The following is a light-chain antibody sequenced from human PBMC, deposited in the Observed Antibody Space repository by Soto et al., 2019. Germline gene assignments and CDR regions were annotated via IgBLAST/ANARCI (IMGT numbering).Light chain of an antibody. Sequence: QSALSQPASVSGSPGQSITISCTGTSSDVGSNDLVSWYQQHPGKAPKLMIYEVSKRTSGISNRFSGSKSGNTASLTISGLQAEDEGDYYCCSYVGRSDSYVFGAGTKLTVL. CDR3: CSYVGRSDSYV. CDR2: EVS. J-gene: IGLJ1*01. V-gene: IGLV2-23*02. CDR1: SSDVGSNDL.